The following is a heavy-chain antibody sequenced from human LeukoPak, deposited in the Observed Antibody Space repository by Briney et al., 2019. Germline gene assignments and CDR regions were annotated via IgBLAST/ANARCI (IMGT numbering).Heavy chain of an antibody. D-gene: IGHD2-2*01. CDR3: ARSPTSWYFDY. Sequence: PGGSLRLSCAASGFTFSSYGMHWVRQAPGKGLEWVAFIRYHGNDKYYADSVKGRFTISRDNSKNTLYLQMNSLRPEDTSVYFCARSPTSWYFDYWGQGTLVTVSS. J-gene: IGHJ4*02. CDR1: GFTFSSYG. V-gene: IGHV3-30*02. CDR2: IRYHGNDK.